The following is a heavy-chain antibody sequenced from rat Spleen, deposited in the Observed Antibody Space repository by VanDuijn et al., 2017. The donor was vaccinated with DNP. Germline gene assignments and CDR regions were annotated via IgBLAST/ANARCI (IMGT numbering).Heavy chain of an antibody. Sequence: EVQLVESGGGLVQPGRSLKLSCAASGFTFSNYGMAWVRQVPGKGLEWIASITGGGGTTSYPDSVKGRFTISRDDAKSTLYLQMDSLRSEDTATYYCARVGDYHDGGDGDVLDVWGQGTSVTVSS. J-gene: IGHJ4*01. D-gene: IGHD1-12*02. CDR2: ITGGGGTT. V-gene: IGHV5S13*01. CDR3: ARVGDYHDGGDGDVLDV. CDR1: GFTFSNYG.